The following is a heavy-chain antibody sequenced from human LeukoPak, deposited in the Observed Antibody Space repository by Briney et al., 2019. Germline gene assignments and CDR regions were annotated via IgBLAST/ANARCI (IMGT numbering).Heavy chain of an antibody. CDR3: ARRLDSWSFDY. CDR2: MYHSGST. J-gene: IGHJ4*02. V-gene: IGHV4-38-2*01. D-gene: IGHD3-9*01. CDR1: GYSISIGYY. Sequence: SETLSLTCAVSGYSISIGYYWGWMRQPPGKGLEWIGSMYHSGSTYYNPSLKSRVTISVDTSKNQFSLKLSSVTAADTAVYYCARRLDSWSFDYWGQGTLVTVSS.